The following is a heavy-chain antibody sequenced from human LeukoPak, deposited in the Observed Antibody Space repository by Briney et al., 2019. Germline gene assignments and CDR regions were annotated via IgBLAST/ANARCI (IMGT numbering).Heavy chain of an antibody. D-gene: IGHD4-17*01. V-gene: IGHV3-23*01. CDR1: GFTFSSYA. CDR3: AKDITTVTTPKAPPYNWFDP. CDR2: ISGSGGST. J-gene: IGHJ5*02. Sequence: PGGSLRLSCAASGFTFSSYAMSWVRQAPGKGLEWVSAISGSGGSTYYADSVKGRFTISRDNSKNTLYLQMNSLRAEDTAVYYCAKDITTVTTPKAPPYNWFDPWGQGTLVTVSS.